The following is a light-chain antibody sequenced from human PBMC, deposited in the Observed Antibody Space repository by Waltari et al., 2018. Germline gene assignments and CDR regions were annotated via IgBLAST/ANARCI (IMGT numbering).Light chain of an antibody. CDR3: QAWDRNTAI. J-gene: IGLJ2*01. V-gene: IGLV3-1*01. Sequence: SYELTQTPSVSVSPGQTASITCSGDKLGDKYVCWYQQKPGQAPVLVIYQNDKRPSWIPERFSGSNSENTASLTISGTQAMDEADYDCQAWDRNTAIFGGGTKLTVL. CDR2: QND. CDR1: KLGDKY.